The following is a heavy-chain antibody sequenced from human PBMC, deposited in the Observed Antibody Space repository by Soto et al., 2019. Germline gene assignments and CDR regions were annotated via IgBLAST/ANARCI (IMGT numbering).Heavy chain of an antibody. J-gene: IGHJ6*02. CDR2: IIPIFGTA. CDR1: GGTFSSYA. CDR3: ARGRRPSGQQQGRSAAYYYGMDV. V-gene: IGHV1-69*01. D-gene: IGHD6-13*01. Sequence: QVQLVQSGAEVKKPGSSVKVSCKASGGTFSSYAISWVRQAPGQGLEWMGGIIPIFGTANYAQKFQGRVTITADESTSTAYMELSSLRSEDTAVYYCARGRRPSGQQQGRSAAYYYGMDVWGQGTTVTVSS.